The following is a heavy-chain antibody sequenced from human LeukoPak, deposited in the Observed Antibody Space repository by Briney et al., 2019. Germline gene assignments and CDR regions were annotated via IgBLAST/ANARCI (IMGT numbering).Heavy chain of an antibody. CDR2: IFHTGRT. D-gene: IGHD6-6*01. V-gene: IGHV4-4*02. CDR1: GGSFDRTNW. CDR3: ATSSTSWDF. Sequence: SETLSLTCAVSGGSFDRTNWWSWVRQPPGKGLEWIGEIFHTGRTNYNPSLKSRVTISADKSKSQFSLNLNSVTAADTAVYYCATSSTSWDFWGQGTLVTVSS. J-gene: IGHJ4*02.